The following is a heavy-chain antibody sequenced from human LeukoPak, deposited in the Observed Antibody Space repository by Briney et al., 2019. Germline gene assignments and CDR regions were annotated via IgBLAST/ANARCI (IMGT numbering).Heavy chain of an antibody. D-gene: IGHD3-22*01. Sequence: GGSLRLSCAASGFTFSSCATSWVRQAPGKGLEWVSVISGSGGSTSYADSVKGRFTISRDNSKNTLYLQMNSLRAEDTAVYYCAKALAGDSSGLRRGFDYWGQGTLVTVSS. CDR1: GFTFSSCA. CDR2: ISGSGGST. CDR3: AKALAGDSSGLRRGFDY. V-gene: IGHV3-23*01. J-gene: IGHJ4*02.